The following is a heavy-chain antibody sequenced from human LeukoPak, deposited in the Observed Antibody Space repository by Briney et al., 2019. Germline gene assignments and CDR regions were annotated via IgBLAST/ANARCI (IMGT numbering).Heavy chain of an antibody. J-gene: IGHJ4*02. CDR3: ARGVEVVAADVFDH. CDR1: GFPFNSYA. V-gene: IGHV3-30*04. CDR2: ISYNGNII. Sequence: LRLSCEASGFPFNSYALHWVRQAPGKGLEWVALISYNGNIIEYADSVKGRFTISRDNSKNTLYLLMNSLTREDTAVYYCARGVEVVAADVFDHWGQGTLVTVSS. D-gene: IGHD2-2*01.